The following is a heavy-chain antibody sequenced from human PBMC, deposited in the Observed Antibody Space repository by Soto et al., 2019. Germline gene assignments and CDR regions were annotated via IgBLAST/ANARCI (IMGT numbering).Heavy chain of an antibody. D-gene: IGHD4-17*01. CDR2: IYYSGST. CDR1: GGSIISSSYY. Sequence: PSETLSLTCTVSGGSIISSSYYWGWISKPPGKGLEWIGSIYYSGSTYYNPSLKSRVTISVDTSKNQFSLKLSSVTAADTAVYYCARPLSVYAGRDYGDYVGLTGNWFDPWGQGTLVTVSS. J-gene: IGHJ5*02. CDR3: ARPLSVYAGRDYGDYVGLTGNWFDP. V-gene: IGHV4-39*01.